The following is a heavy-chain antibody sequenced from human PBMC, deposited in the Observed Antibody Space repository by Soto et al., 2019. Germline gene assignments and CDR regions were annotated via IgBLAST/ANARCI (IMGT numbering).Heavy chain of an antibody. D-gene: IGHD4-17*01. V-gene: IGHV3-21*01. Sequence: PGGSLRLSCAASGFTFSSYSMNWVRQAPGKGLEWVSSISSSSSYIYYADSVKGRFTISRDNAKNSLYLQMNSLRAEDTAVYYCARVMYGDYEGYFDYWGQGTLVTVSS. CDR2: ISSSSSYI. CDR1: GFTFSSYS. J-gene: IGHJ4*02. CDR3: ARVMYGDYEGYFDY.